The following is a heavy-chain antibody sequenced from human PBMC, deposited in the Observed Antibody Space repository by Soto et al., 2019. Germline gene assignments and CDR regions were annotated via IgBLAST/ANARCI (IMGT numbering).Heavy chain of an antibody. CDR2: IYSSGSS. CDR3: ARAWGRVFDY. J-gene: IGHJ4*02. Sequence: PSETLSLTCTVSGGSVSSGSYYWSWIRQPPGKGLEWIGYIYSSGSSNYNPSLKSRVTISVDTSKNQFSLKLSSVTAADTAVYYCARAWGRVFDYWGQGTLVTVSS. CDR1: GGSVSSGSYY. V-gene: IGHV4-61*01. D-gene: IGHD2-15*01.